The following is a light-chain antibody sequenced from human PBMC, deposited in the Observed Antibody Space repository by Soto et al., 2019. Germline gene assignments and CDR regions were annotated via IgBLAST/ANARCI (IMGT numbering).Light chain of an antibody. V-gene: IGKV1-5*03. J-gene: IGKJ1*01. CDR2: KAS. CDR3: QKYNSYWT. Sequence: DIQMTQSPSTLSASVGDRVTITCRASQSISSWLAWYQQKPGKAPKLLIYKASSLESGVPSRFSGSGSGTEFTLTISSLQPDDFANYDCQKYNSYWTFGQGTKVEIK. CDR1: QSISSW.